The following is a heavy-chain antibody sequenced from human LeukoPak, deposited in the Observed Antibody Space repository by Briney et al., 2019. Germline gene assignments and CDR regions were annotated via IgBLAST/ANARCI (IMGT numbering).Heavy chain of an antibody. CDR1: GFTFDDYA. CDR2: ISWNSGSI. CDR3: AKEYYYDSSGYSS. D-gene: IGHD3-22*01. J-gene: IGHJ5*02. Sequence: GRSLRLSCAASGFTFDDYAMHWVRQAPGKGLEWVSGISWNSGSIGYADSVKGRFTISRDNAKNSLYLQMNSLRAEDTALYYCAKEYYYDSSGYSSWGQGTLVTVSS. V-gene: IGHV3-9*01.